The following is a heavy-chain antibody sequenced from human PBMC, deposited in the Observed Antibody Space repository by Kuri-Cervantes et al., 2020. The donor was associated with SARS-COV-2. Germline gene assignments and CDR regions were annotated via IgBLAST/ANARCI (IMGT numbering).Heavy chain of an antibody. J-gene: IGHJ4*02. CDR2: IYCSGST. Sequence: GSLRLSCSVSGGSISSSGHYWGWVRQPPGKGLEWIGSIYCSGSTYYNPSLKSRVTISVDTSKNQFSLKLSSVTAADTAVYYCARRGAVAGTVPFFDYWGQGTLVTVSS. D-gene: IGHD6-19*01. CDR3: ARRGAVAGTVPFFDY. V-gene: IGHV4-39*01. CDR1: GGSISSSGHY.